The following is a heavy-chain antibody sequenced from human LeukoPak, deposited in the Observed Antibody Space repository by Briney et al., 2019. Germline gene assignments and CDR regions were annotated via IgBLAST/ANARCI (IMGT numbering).Heavy chain of an antibody. D-gene: IGHD4/OR15-4a*01. V-gene: IGHV3-23*01. J-gene: IGHJ4*02. CDR3: AKIRPGADCFDH. CDR1: GFTFSSYA. CDR2: ISGSGGST. Sequence: GGSLKLSCAASGFTFSSYAMSWVRQAPGKGLEWVSAISGSGGSTYYTDSVKGRFTISRDNSKNTLYLQINSLRAEDTAVYYCAKIRPGADCFDHWGQGTLVTVSS.